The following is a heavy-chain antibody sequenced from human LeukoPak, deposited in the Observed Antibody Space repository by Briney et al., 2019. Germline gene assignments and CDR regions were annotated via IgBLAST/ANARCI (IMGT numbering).Heavy chain of an antibody. D-gene: IGHD3-3*01. Sequence: PSETLSLTCTVSGGSISGYYWSWIRQPPGKGLEWIGYIYNTGSTNYKSSLKSRVTMSLDTSKNQFSLRLNSVTAADTAVYYCASSYYDFWGDTYYFEYWGQGTLVTVSS. CDR1: GGSISGYY. CDR3: ASSYYDFWGDTYYFEY. J-gene: IGHJ4*02. CDR2: IYNTGST. V-gene: IGHV4-59*01.